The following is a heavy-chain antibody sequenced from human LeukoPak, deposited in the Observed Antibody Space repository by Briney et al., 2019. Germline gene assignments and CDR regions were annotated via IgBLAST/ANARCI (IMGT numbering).Heavy chain of an antibody. Sequence: GGSLRLSCAASGFTFSSYAMHWVRQAPGKGLEWVSGISWNSGSIGYADSVKGRFTISRDNAKNSLYLQMNSLRAEDTALYYCAKVRGSGSYYKAPFDYWGQGTLVTVSS. CDR3: AKVRGSGSYYKAPFDY. D-gene: IGHD3-10*01. CDR1: GFTFSSYA. V-gene: IGHV3-9*01. J-gene: IGHJ4*02. CDR2: ISWNSGSI.